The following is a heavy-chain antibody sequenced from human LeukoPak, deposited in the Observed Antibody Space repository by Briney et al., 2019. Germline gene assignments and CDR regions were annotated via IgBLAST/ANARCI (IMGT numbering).Heavy chain of an antibody. Sequence: GGSLRLSCAASGFTFSNYNMNWFRQAPGKGLEWVSSISSGSTYMYYADSVKGRFTISRDNAQNSMYLQMNSLRAEDTAVYYCGRVGGRSKAAKGDAFDIWGQGTMVVVSS. D-gene: IGHD6-6*01. CDR3: GRVGGRSKAAKGDAFDI. CDR1: GFTFSNYN. CDR2: ISSGSTYM. J-gene: IGHJ3*02. V-gene: IGHV3-21*01.